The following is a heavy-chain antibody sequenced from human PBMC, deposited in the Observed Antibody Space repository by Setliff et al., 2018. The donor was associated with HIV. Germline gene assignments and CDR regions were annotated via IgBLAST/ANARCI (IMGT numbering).Heavy chain of an antibody. CDR3: ARHGQYGSGSYYNRPFGY. CDR1: GYSFTSYW. D-gene: IGHD3-10*01. V-gene: IGHV5-51*01. J-gene: IGHJ4*02. CDR2: IYPGDSDT. Sequence: GESLKISCKGSGYSFTSYWIAWLRQMPGKGLECVGIIYPGDSDTRNSPSFQGQVTISADKSLSTAYLQWSSLKASDTAMYYCARHGQYGSGSYYNRPFGYWGQGTLVTVSS.